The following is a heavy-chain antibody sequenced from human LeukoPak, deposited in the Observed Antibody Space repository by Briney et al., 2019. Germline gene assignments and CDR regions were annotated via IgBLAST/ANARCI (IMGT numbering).Heavy chain of an antibody. CDR2: IYYSGST. Sequence: SETLSLTCTVSGGSISSGGYYWSWIRQHPGKGLEWIGYIYYSGSTYYNPSLKSRVTISVDTSENQFSLKLSSVTAADTAVYYCARVAYYYDSSGSHRPHAFDIWGQGTMVTVSS. V-gene: IGHV4-31*03. CDR1: GGSISSGGYY. J-gene: IGHJ3*02. D-gene: IGHD3-22*01. CDR3: ARVAYYYDSSGSHRPHAFDI.